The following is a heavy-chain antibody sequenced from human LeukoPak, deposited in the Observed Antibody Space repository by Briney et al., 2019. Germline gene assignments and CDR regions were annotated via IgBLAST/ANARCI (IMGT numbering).Heavy chain of an antibody. CDR3: ARGASYGFWYFDY. J-gene: IGHJ4*02. Sequence: NSSETLSLTCAVSGGSISSSNWWSWVRQPPGKGLEWIGEIYHSGSTNYNPSLKSRVTISVDKSKNQFSLKLNSVTAADTGVYYCARGASYGFWYFDYWGQGTLVTVSS. V-gene: IGHV4-4*02. CDR1: GGSISSSNW. D-gene: IGHD5-18*01. CDR2: IYHSGST.